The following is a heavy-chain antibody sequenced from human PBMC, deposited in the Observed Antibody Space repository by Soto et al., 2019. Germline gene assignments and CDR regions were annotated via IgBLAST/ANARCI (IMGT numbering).Heavy chain of an antibody. CDR2: ILYDGSNK. V-gene: IGHV3-33*01. Sequence: SGGGVVQPGRSLRLSCAASGFTFSNYGMHWARQAPGKGLEWVAAILYDGSNKYYTDSVKGRFTISRDNSKNTLYLQMNSLRAEDTAVYYCAGGTYYFDYTGQGTVVTVSS. J-gene: IGHJ4*02. CDR3: AGGTYYFDY. D-gene: IGHD1-26*01. CDR1: GFTFSNYG.